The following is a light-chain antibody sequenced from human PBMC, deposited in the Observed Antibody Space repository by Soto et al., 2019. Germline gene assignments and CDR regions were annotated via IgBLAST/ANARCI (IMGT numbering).Light chain of an antibody. CDR3: SSYAGTNNFPYL. CDR1: SSDVGGYDY. J-gene: IGLJ1*01. CDR2: EVS. Sequence: QSVLTQPPSASGSPGQSVTLSCSGNSSDVGGYDYVSWYQQHPGKAPRLMIYEVSTRPSGVPDRFSGSKSGNTAYLTVSGLQAEDEADYYCSSYAGTNNFPYLFGTGTKVTVL. V-gene: IGLV2-8*01.